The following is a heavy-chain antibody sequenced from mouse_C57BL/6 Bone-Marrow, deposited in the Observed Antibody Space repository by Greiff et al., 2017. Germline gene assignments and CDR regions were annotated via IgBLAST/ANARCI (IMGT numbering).Heavy chain of an antibody. Sequence: QVQLQQSGAELVRPGTSVKVSCKASGYAFTNYLIEWVKQRPGQGLEWIGVIDPGSGGTNYNEKFKGKATLTADKSSSTTYMELSSLTSEESAVYFCARSKILDFWFAYWGQGTLVTVSA. V-gene: IGHV1-54*01. CDR2: IDPGSGGT. CDR3: ARSKILDFWFAY. J-gene: IGHJ3*01. CDR1: GYAFTNYL.